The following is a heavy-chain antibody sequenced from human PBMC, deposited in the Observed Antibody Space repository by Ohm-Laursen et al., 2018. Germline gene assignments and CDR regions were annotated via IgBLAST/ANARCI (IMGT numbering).Heavy chain of an antibody. V-gene: IGHV4-59*11. J-gene: IGHJ1*01. CDR1: GGSFTGHY. CDR2: ISYTGYT. D-gene: IGHD4-23*01. Sequence: GTLSPTCTVSGGSFTGHYWSWIRQPPGKGLEWIGHISYTGYTSYKSSLKSRVTISLDTSRKHFSLRLTSLAAADTAVYYCARGSNEYGGLYFPHWGQGTLVTVSP. CDR3: ARGSNEYGGLYFPH.